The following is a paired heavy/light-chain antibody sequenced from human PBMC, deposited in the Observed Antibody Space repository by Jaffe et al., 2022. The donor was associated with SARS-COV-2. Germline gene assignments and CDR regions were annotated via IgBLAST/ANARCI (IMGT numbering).Light chain of an antibody. Sequence: DIQMTQSPSSLSASVGDRVTITCRASQSISSYLNWYQQKPGKAPKLLIYATSSLQSGVPSRFSGSGSGTDFTLTISSLQPEDFATYYCQQSYSTLYTFGQGTKLEIK. CDR3: QQSYSTLYT. V-gene: IGKV1-39*01. CDR1: QSISSY. CDR2: ATS. J-gene: IGKJ2*01.
Heavy chain of an antibody. V-gene: IGHV7-4-1*02. CDR2: INTNTGNP. Sequence: QVQLVQSGSDLKKPGASVKVSCKASGYTFTSYAMNWVRQAPGQGLEWMGWINTNTGNPTYAQGFTGRFVFSLDTSVSTAYLQISSLKAEDTAVYYCARDYYGSGSDNYYYMDVWGKGTTVTVSS. J-gene: IGHJ6*03. CDR1: GYTFTSYA. D-gene: IGHD3-10*01. CDR3: ARDYYGSGSDNYYYMDV.